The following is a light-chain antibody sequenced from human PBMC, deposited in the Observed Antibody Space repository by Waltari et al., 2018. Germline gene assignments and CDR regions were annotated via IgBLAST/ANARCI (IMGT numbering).Light chain of an antibody. J-gene: IGLJ2*01. CDR1: NSGSKS. V-gene: IGLV3-21*03. Sequence: SYVLTQPPSVSVAPGKTARITCGGNNSGSKSVHWYQRKPGQAPVLVVYDESARPSGIPERFSGSNSGNTATLTISRVEAGDEADYYCQVWDNSSDHVVFGGGTNLTVL. CDR2: DES. CDR3: QVWDNSSDHVV.